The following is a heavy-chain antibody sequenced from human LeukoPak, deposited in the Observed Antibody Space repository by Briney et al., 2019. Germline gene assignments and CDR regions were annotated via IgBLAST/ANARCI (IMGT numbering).Heavy chain of an antibody. D-gene: IGHD3-10*01. CDR1: GGSISSGGYY. Sequence: SETLSLTCTVSGGSISSGGYYWSWIRQHPGKGLEWIGYIYYSGSTYYNPSLKSRVTISVDTSKNQFSLKLSPVTAADTAVYYCARDLGEVRDAFDIWGQGTMVTVSS. CDR2: IYYSGST. CDR3: ARDLGEVRDAFDI. J-gene: IGHJ3*02. V-gene: IGHV4-31*03.